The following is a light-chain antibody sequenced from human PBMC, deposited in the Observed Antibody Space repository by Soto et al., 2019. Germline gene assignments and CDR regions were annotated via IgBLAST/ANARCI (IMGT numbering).Light chain of an antibody. Sequence: DIQMTQSPSSLSASVGDRVTITCQASQDTNNYLNWYQHQPGKAPKLLIYDASTLESGVPSRFSGTGSGTEFTFSITSLQPEDFGTYYCQQCYMGWTFGQGTKVDI. CDR1: QDTNNY. J-gene: IGKJ1*01. CDR2: DAS. V-gene: IGKV1-33*01. CDR3: QQCYMGWT.